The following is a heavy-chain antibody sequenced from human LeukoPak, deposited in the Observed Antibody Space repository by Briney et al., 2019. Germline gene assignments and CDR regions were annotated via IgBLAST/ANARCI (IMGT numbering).Heavy chain of an antibody. CDR3: ATLNCSSTSCWLTEGYYYYYYMDV. Sequence: PSETLSLTCTVSGGSISSSSYYWGWIRQPPGKGLEWIGSIYYSGSTYYNPSLKSRVTISVDTSKNQFSLKLSSVTAADTAVYYCATLNCSSTSCWLTEGYYYYYYMDVWGKGTTVTVSS. CDR1: GGSISSSSYY. J-gene: IGHJ6*03. D-gene: IGHD2-2*01. V-gene: IGHV4-39*01. CDR2: IYYSGST.